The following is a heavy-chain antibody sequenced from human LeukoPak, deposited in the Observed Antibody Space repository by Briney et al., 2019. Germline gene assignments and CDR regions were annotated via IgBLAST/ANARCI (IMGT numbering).Heavy chain of an antibody. D-gene: IGHD7-27*01. CDR3: AKDWDYYMDV. CDR2: ISWNSGSI. CDR1: GFTFDDYA. V-gene: IGHV3-9*01. J-gene: IGHJ6*03. Sequence: GGSLRLSCAASGFTFDDYAMHWVRQAPGKGLEWVSGISWNSGSIGYADSVKGRFTISRDNAKNSLYLQMSSLRAEDTALYYCAKDWDYYMDVWGKGTTATVSS.